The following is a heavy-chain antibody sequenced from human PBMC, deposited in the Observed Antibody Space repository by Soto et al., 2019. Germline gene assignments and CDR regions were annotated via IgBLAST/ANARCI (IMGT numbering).Heavy chain of an antibody. CDR2: TFFRSKQYN. J-gene: IGHJ3*02. CDR3: ARARWYADALDI. Sequence: SQTLSLTCAISGDSVSSNSAAWNWIRQSPSRGLEWLGRTFFRSKQYNDYAESLKSRITINPDTSKNHFSLHLDSVTPEDTAVYYCARARWYADALDIWGQGTMVTVSS. D-gene: IGHD2-15*01. CDR1: GDSVSSNSAA. V-gene: IGHV6-1*01.